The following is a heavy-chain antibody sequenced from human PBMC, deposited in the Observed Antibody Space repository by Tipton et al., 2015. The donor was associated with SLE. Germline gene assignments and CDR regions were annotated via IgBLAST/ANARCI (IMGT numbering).Heavy chain of an antibody. Sequence: LRLSCAAYGFTFSSYEMNWVRQPPGKGLEWIGEINHSGSTNYNPSLKSRVTISVDTSKNQFSLKLSSVTAADTAVYYCARAPQDYGDYYIDVWGKGTTVTVSS. CDR3: ARAPQDYGDYYIDV. CDR2: INHSGST. V-gene: IGHV4-34*01. D-gene: IGHD4-17*01. J-gene: IGHJ6*03. CDR1: GFTFSSYE.